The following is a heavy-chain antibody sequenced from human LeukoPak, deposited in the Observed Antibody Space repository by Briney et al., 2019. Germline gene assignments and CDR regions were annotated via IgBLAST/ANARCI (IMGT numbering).Heavy chain of an antibody. J-gene: IGHJ4*02. D-gene: IGHD2-15*01. Sequence: PGASLRLSCEASGFKFGTYAMTWVRQAPGKGLEWVSTLSGTGGSTYCADSVKGRFTISRDNSENTLFLQMNSLKAEDTAIYYCAKNRRVEATPVDYWGQGTLVTVSS. V-gene: IGHV3-23*01. CDR2: LSGTGGST. CDR1: GFKFGTYA. CDR3: AKNRRVEATPVDY.